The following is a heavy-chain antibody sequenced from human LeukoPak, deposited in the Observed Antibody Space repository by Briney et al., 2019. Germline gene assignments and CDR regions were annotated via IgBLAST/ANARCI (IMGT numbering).Heavy chain of an antibody. CDR2: VGTGGDT. CDR3: ARRSAAAGIDAFDI. J-gene: IGHJ3*02. D-gene: IGHD6-13*01. CDR1: GFRFRNYD. Sequence: GGSRRLSCSASGFRFRNYDMHWVRQPTGNGLEWVSAVGTGGDTYYAGSVKGRFTVVRENAKNTLYLQMNSLRAGDTAMYYCARRSAAAGIDAFDIWGQGTMVTVSS. V-gene: IGHV3-13*01.